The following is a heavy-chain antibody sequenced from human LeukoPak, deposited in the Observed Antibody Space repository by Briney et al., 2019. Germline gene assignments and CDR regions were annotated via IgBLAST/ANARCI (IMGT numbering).Heavy chain of an antibody. D-gene: IGHD6-13*01. CDR3: ARVGQSSSWDGDFYYFDY. CDR2: IKQDGSEK. V-gene: IGHV3-7*01. CDR1: GFTFSSSW. Sequence: GGSLRLSCAASGFTFSSSWMSWVRQAPGKGLEWVAKIKQDGSEKYYVDSVKGRFTISRDNAKNSLYLQMNSLRAEDTDVYYCARVGQSSSWDGDFYYFDYWGQGTLVTVSS. J-gene: IGHJ4*02.